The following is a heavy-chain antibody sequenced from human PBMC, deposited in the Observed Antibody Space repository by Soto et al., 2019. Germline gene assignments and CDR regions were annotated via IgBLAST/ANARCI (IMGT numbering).Heavy chain of an antibody. J-gene: IGHJ3*01. CDR1: GFTFSSYS. V-gene: IGHV3-21*01. Sequence: EVQLVESGGGLVKPGGSLRLSCAASGFTFSSYSMNWVRQAPGKGLEWVSSISSGSDYIFYADSVKGRFTISRDNAKNSLFLQMNSLTAEDTAVYYCGRSAVGDAFNVWGQGTVVTVSS. CDR2: ISSGSDYI. CDR3: GRSAVGDAFNV.